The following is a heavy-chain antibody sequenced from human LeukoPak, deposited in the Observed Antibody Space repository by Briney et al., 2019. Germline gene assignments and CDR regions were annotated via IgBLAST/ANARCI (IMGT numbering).Heavy chain of an antibody. V-gene: IGHV3-21*01. Sequence: PGGSLRLSCAASGFTFSSYSMNWVRQAPGKGLEWVSSISSSSSYIYYADSVKGRFTISRDNAKNSLYLQMNSLRAEDTAVYYCASDPYYDFWSGYYSGWGQGTLVTVSS. CDR1: GFTFSSYS. CDR3: ASDPYYDFWSGYYSG. CDR2: ISSSSSYI. J-gene: IGHJ4*02. D-gene: IGHD3-3*01.